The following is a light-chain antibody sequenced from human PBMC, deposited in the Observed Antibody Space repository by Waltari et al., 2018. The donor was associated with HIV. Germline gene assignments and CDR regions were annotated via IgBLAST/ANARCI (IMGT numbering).Light chain of an antibody. V-gene: IGKV3-15*01. CDR1: QSVTSH. Sequence: EILMTQSPATLSVSPGDRDTLSCRASQSVTSHLAWFQQKVGQAPRLLIYGDSTRATGIPARFSGSGSGTEFTLTISSLQSEDFAVYYCQQYTYWPLTFGGGTKVEIK. CDR2: GDS. CDR3: QQYTYWPLT. J-gene: IGKJ4*01.